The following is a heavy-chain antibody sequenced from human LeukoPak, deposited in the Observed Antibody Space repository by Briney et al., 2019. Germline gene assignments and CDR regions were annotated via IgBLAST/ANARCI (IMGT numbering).Heavy chain of an antibody. CDR1: GYTFTGYY. J-gene: IGHJ4*02. CDR3: ARASSILSGDFDY. CDR2: ISAYNGNT. D-gene: IGHD2-2*01. Sequence: ASVKVSCKASGYTFTGYYMHWVRQAPGQGLEWMGWISAYNGNTNYAQKLQGRVTMTTDTSTSTAYMELRSLRSDDTAVYYCARASSILSGDFDYWGQGTLVTVSS. V-gene: IGHV1-18*04.